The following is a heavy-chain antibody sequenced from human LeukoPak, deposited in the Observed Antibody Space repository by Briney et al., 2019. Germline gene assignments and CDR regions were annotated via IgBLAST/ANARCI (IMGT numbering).Heavy chain of an antibody. V-gene: IGHV3-23*01. Sequence: GGSLRLSCAASGFTFSSYAMSWVRQAPGKGLEWVSAISGSGGSTYYAVSVKGRFTISRDNTKNTLYLQMNSLRAEDTAVYYCANDIFAVAGAFDYWGQGTLVTVSS. CDR2: ISGSGGST. D-gene: IGHD6-19*01. CDR1: GFTFSSYA. J-gene: IGHJ4*02. CDR3: ANDIFAVAGAFDY.